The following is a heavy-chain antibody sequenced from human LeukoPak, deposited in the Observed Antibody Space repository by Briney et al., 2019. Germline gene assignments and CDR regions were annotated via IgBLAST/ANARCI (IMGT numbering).Heavy chain of an antibody. CDR1: GGSFSSYY. D-gene: IGHD3-22*01. J-gene: IGHJ4*02. Sequence: SETLSLTCAVYGGSFSSYYWSWIRQPPGKGLEWIGYIYYSGSTNYNPSLKSRVTISVDTSKNQFSLKLSSVTAADTAVYYCARSDSSGYSIDYWGQGTLVTVSS. V-gene: IGHV4-59*01. CDR3: ARSDSSGYSIDY. CDR2: IYYSGST.